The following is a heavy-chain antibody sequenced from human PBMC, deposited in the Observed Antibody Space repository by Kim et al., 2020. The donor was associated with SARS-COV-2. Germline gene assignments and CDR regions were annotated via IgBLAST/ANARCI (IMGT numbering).Heavy chain of an antibody. V-gene: IGHV3-23*01. CDR2: IGGGGGNT. Sequence: GGSLRLSCAASGFTFSSYAMMWARQAPGKGLEWVSTIGGGGGNTFYADSVKGRFTTSRDNSKNTLHLQMNSLRAEDTALYYCAKGNASMKVDWFDPWGQGILVTVSS. CDR3: AKGNASMKVDWFDP. CDR1: GFTFSSYA. J-gene: IGHJ5*02. D-gene: IGHD3-22*01.